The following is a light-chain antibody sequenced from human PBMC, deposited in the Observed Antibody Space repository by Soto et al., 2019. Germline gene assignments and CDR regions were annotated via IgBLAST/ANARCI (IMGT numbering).Light chain of an antibody. CDR3: QQYNNWPLT. V-gene: IGKV3D-15*01. CDR2: DAS. Sequence: MTQSPSTLSASMGDRVTITCRASQSVSSYLAWYQQKPGQAPRLLIYDASNRATGIPARFSGSGSGTEFTLTISSLQSEHFAVYYCQQYNNWPLTFGGGTKVDI. CDR1: QSVSSY. J-gene: IGKJ4*01.